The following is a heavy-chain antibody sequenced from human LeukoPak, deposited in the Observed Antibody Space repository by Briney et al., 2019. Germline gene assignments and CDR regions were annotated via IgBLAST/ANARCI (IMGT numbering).Heavy chain of an antibody. CDR1: GYTFTGYY. CDR3: ARESSSAFDY. CDR2: IIPIFGTA. V-gene: IGHV1-69*13. J-gene: IGHJ4*02. Sequence: GASVKVSCKASGYTFTGYYMHWVRQAPGQGLEWMGGIIPIFGTANYAQKFQGRVTITADESTSTAYMELSSLRSEDTAVYYCARESSSAFDYWGQGTLVTVSS. D-gene: IGHD6-13*01.